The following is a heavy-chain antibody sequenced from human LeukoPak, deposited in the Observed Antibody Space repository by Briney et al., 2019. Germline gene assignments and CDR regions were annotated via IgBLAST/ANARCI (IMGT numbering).Heavy chain of an antibody. CDR1: GFTFSSYE. CDR2: ISSSGSTI. CDR3: ARDDLSGSYYDY. J-gene: IGHJ4*02. D-gene: IGHD1-26*01. Sequence: PGGSLRLSCAASGFTFSSYEMNWVRQATGKGLEWVSYISSSGSTIYYADSVKGRFTISRDNAKNSLYLQMNSLRAEDTAVYYCARDDLSGSYYDYWGQGTLVTVSS. V-gene: IGHV3-48*03.